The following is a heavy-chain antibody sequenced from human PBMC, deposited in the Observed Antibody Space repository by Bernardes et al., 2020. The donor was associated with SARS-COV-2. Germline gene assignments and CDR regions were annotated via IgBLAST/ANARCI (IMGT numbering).Heavy chain of an antibody. Sequence: VGSLSLSCAASGFTFSSYWMHWVRQGPGKGLVWVSRINTDGSSTSYADSVKGRFTISRDHAKNTLYLQMNSLRAEDTALYYCARGTGNYGDWDYWGQGTLVTVSS. CDR2: INTDGSST. D-gene: IGHD1-7*01. V-gene: IGHV3-74*01. CDR1: GFTFSSYW. CDR3: ARGTGNYGDWDY. J-gene: IGHJ4*02.